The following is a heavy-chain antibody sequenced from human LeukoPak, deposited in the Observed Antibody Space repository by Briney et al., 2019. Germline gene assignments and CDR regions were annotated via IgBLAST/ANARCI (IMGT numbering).Heavy chain of an antibody. D-gene: IGHD5-18*01. CDR1: GFTFSYYW. J-gene: IGHJ4*02. CDR3: ARGFSYSSDYFDY. CDR2: IKQDGSEE. V-gene: IGHV3-7*04. Sequence: PGGSLRLSCAASGFTFSYYWMAWFRQAPRKGLEWVASIKQDGSEEYYLDSVKGRFTISRDNAKNSLYLRMNSLRAEDTAVYYCARGFSYSSDYFDYGGQGALVTVSS.